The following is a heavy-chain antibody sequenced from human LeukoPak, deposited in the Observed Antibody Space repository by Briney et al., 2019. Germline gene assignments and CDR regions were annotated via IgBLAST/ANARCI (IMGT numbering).Heavy chain of an antibody. V-gene: IGHV4-39*07. CDR1: GGSISSSSYY. J-gene: IGHJ4*02. Sequence: PSETLSLTCTVSGGSISSSSYYWGWIRQPPGKGLEWIGSIYYSGSTYYNPSLKSRVTISVDTSKNQFSLKLDSVTAADTAVYYCASVSAMVDYWGQGTLVTVSS. D-gene: IGHD5-18*01. CDR3: ASVSAMVDY. CDR2: IYYSGST.